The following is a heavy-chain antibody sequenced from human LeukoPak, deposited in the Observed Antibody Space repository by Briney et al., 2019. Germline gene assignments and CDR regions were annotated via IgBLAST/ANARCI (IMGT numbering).Heavy chain of an antibody. J-gene: IGHJ4*02. Sequence: AGSLRLSCSASGFTFSSYAMHWVRQAPGKGLEYVSAISSNGGSTYHADSVKGRFTISRDNSKNTLYLQMSSLRAEDTAVYYCVAHCSSTSCYLSFFDYWGQGTLVTVSS. CDR1: GFTFSSYA. D-gene: IGHD2-2*01. V-gene: IGHV3-64D*06. CDR2: ISSNGGST. CDR3: VAHCSSTSCYLSFFDY.